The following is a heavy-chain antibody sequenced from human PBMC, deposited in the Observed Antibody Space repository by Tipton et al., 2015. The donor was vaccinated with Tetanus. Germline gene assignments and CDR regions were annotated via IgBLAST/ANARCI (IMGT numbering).Heavy chain of an antibody. CDR2: IYPGDSDT. CDR1: GYIFNNYW. J-gene: IGHJ4*02. V-gene: IGHV5-51*01. D-gene: IGHD2-8*01. CDR3: ARAHCTDGVCNFDF. Sequence: QLVQSGGEVKKPGESLKISCKGSGYIFNNYWIGWVRQKPGKGLEWMGIIYPGDSDTRYSPSFQGQVTISVDKSINTAYLQWSSLKASVTSMFFFARAHCTDGVCNFDFWGQGALVTVAS.